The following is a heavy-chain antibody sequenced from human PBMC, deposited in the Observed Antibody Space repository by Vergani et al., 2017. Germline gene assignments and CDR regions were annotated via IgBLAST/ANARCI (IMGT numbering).Heavy chain of an antibody. Sequence: QITLTESGPTLVKPTQTLTLTCTFSGFSLSTSGVGVGWIRQPPGKALEWLALIYWDDDKRYSPSLKSRLTITKDTSKNQVVLTMTNMDPVDTATYYCANRQHHYDDSSGYSEDWFDPWGQGTLVTVSS. V-gene: IGHV2-5*02. D-gene: IGHD3-22*01. CDR3: ANRQHHYDDSSGYSEDWFDP. J-gene: IGHJ5*02. CDR2: IYWDDDK. CDR1: GFSLSTSGVG.